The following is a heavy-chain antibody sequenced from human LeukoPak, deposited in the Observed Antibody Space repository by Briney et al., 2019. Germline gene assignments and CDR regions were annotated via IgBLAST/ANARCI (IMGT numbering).Heavy chain of an antibody. J-gene: IGHJ4*02. CDR1: GFTFSSYS. CDR2: ISSSSSTI. CDR3: ARDRHRYSYDSSGYPPY. V-gene: IGHV3-48*01. Sequence: GGSLRLSCAASGFTFSSYSMIWVRQAPGKGLEWVSYISSSSSTIYYADSVKGRFTISRDNAKNSLYLQMNSLRAEDTAVYYCARDRHRYSYDSSGYPPYWGQGTLVTVSS. D-gene: IGHD3-22*01.